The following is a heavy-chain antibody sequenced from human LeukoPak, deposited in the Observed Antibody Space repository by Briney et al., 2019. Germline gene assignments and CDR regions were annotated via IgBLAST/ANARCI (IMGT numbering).Heavy chain of an antibody. J-gene: IGHJ4*02. CDR1: GFTFSSYA. V-gene: IGHV3-30*04. CDR3: ARVPYYYDSSGLPGDY. Sequence: GRSLRLSCAASGFTFSSYAMHWVRQAPGKGLEWVAVISYDGSNKYYVDSVKGRFTISRDNSKNTLYLQMNSLRAEDTAVYYCARVPYYYDSSGLPGDYWGQGTLVTVSS. CDR2: ISYDGSNK. D-gene: IGHD3-22*01.